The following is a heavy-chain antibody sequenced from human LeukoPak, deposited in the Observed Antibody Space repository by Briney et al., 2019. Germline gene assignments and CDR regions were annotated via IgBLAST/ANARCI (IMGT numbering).Heavy chain of an antibody. V-gene: IGHV4-31*03. J-gene: IGHJ4*02. CDR1: GGSISSGGYY. D-gene: IGHD5-18*01. CDR2: IYYSGST. Sequence: SETLSLTCTVSGGSISSGGYYWSWIRQHPGKGLEWIVYIYYSGSTYYNPSLKSRVTISVDTSKNQFSLKLSSVTAADTAVYYCAGGTSWIQLWGGRYYFDYWGQGTLVTVSS. CDR3: AGGTSWIQLWGGRYYFDY.